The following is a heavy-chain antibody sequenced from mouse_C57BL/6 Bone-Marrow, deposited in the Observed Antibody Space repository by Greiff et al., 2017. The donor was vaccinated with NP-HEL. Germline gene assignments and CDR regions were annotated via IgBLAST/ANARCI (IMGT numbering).Heavy chain of an antibody. D-gene: IGHD1-2*01. CDR1: GYTFTSYW. CDR3: ARWSGHYYGHYFDY. J-gene: IGHJ2*01. CDR2: IHPNSGST. Sequence: QVQLQQPGAELVKPGASVKLSCKASGYTFTSYWMHWVKQRPGQGLEWIGMIHPNSGSTNYNEKFKSKATLTVDKSSSTAYMQLSSLTSEDSAVYYCARWSGHYYGHYFDYWGQGTTLTVSS. V-gene: IGHV1-64*01.